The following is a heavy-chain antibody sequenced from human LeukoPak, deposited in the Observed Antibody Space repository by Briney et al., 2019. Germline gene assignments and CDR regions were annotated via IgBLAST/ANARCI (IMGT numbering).Heavy chain of an antibody. Sequence: GGSLRLSCAASEFSISTFWMSWVRQAPGRGLQWVANIKEDGSEKYYVDSVKGRFTISRDNARNSLYLQMNSLKVEDTAVYYCARGRLGGDYWGQGTLVTVSS. CDR2: IKEDGSEK. J-gene: IGHJ4*02. CDR3: ARGRLGGDY. D-gene: IGHD3-16*01. CDR1: EFSISTFW. V-gene: IGHV3-7*01.